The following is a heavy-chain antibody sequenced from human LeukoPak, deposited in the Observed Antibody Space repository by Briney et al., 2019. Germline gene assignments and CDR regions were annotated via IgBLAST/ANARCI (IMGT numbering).Heavy chain of an antibody. CDR2: IIPIFGTA. Sequence: SVKVSCKVSGYTLTELSMHWVRQAPGQGLEWMGGIIPIFGTANYAQKFQGRVTITADESTSTAYMELSSLRSEDTAVYYCAVVGTRYSSSWSDWYFDLWGRGTLVTVSS. CDR1: GYTLTELS. V-gene: IGHV1-69*13. D-gene: IGHD6-13*01. J-gene: IGHJ2*01. CDR3: AVVGTRYSSSWSDWYFDL.